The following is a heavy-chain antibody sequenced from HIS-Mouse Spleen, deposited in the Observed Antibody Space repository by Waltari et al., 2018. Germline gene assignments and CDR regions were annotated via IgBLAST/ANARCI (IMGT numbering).Heavy chain of an antibody. Sequence: QVQLVGSGGGVVQPGGSLRLSGPALGFILSLLGLPWVRQAPGKGLEWVAVIWYDGSNKYYADSVKGRFTISRDNSKNTLYLQMNSLRAEDTAVYYCAKDGGMGDYYYYYGMDVWGQGTTVTVSS. J-gene: IGHJ6*02. V-gene: IGHV3-33*06. D-gene: IGHD2-21*02. CDR3: AKDGGMGDYYYYYGMDV. CDR2: IWYDGSNK. CDR1: GFILSLLG.